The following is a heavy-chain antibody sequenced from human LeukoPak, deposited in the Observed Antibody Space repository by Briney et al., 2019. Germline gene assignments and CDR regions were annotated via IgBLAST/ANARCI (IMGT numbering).Heavy chain of an antibody. J-gene: IGHJ5*02. D-gene: IGHD3-22*01. CDR2: IYYSGST. CDR3: VRGVYYYDSSGYYLDWFDP. V-gene: IGHV4-59*08. CDR1: GGSISSYY. Sequence: SETLSLTCTVSGGSISSYYWSWIRQPPGKGLEWIGYIYYSGSTNYNPSLKSRVTISVDTSKNQFSLKLSSVTAADTAVYYCVRGVYYYDSSGYYLDWFDPWGQGTLVTVSS.